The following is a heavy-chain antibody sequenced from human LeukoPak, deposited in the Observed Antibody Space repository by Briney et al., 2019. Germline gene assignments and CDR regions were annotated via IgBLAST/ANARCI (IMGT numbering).Heavy chain of an antibody. CDR2: ISSSSTI. CDR3: ARDSAGIAVAGDFDY. D-gene: IGHD6-19*01. J-gene: IGHJ4*02. CDR1: GFTFSSYS. Sequence: GGSLRLSCAASGFTFSSYSMNWVRQAPGKGLEWVSYISSSSTIYYADSVKGRFTISRDNAKNSLYLQMNSLRAEDTAVYYCARDSAGIAVAGDFDYWGQGTLVTVSS. V-gene: IGHV3-48*01.